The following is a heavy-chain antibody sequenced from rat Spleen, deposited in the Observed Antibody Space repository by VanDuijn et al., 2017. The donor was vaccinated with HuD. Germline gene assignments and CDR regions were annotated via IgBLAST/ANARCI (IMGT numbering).Heavy chain of an antibody. D-gene: IGHD1-1*01. V-gene: IGHV5-31*01. CDR2: ITNTGGIT. CDR1: GFTFNHYW. J-gene: IGHJ2*01. CDR3: TRDPVTTVGDY. Sequence: EVQLVESGGGLVQPGRSLKLSCVASGFTFNHYWMTWIRHAPGKGLEWVASITNTGGITYSPDTVKGLYTISKDNAKRTLYLQMNSLRSEDTATYDCTRDPVTTVGDYWGQGVMVTVSS.